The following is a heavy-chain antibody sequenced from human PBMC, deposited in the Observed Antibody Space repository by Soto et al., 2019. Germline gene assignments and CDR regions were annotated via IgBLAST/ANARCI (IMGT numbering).Heavy chain of an antibody. CDR1: GGSISSYY. CDR2: IYYSGST. J-gene: IGHJ4*02. V-gene: IGHV4-59*08. Sequence: PSETLSLTCTVSGGSISSYYWSWIRQPPGKGLEWIGYIYYSGSTNHNPSLKSRVTISVDTSKNQFSLKLSSVTAADTAVYYCARQPSYGDYDLSFDYWGQGTLVTVSS. D-gene: IGHD4-17*01. CDR3: ARQPSYGDYDLSFDY.